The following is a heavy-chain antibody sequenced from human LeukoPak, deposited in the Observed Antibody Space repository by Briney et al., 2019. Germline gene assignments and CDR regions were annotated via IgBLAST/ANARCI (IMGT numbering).Heavy chain of an antibody. J-gene: IGHJ6*03. CDR2: ISSSGSST. D-gene: IGHD5-18*01. CDR3: AKGGAYSYGFYYYMDV. V-gene: IGHV3-11*01. CDR1: GFIFNDYY. Sequence: GGSLRLSCAASGFIFNDYYMSWIRQAPGKGLEWVSYISSSGSSTYYADSVKGRFTISRDNSKNTLYLQMNSLRAEDTAVYYCAKGGAYSYGFYYYMDVWGKGTTVTVSS.